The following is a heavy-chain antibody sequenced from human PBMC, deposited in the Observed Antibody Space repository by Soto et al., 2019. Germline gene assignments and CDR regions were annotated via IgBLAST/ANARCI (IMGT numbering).Heavy chain of an antibody. D-gene: IGHD3-16*01. CDR3: ARRGTPIDY. CDR2: ISAYDGNT. CDR1: GYTFTNFG. V-gene: IGHV1-18*01. Sequence: QVQLVQSGAEVKKPGASVKVTCKASGYTFTNFGISWVRQAPGQGLEWMGWISAYDGNTNYAQKFQGRVTMTTDTSTSTAYMEVRSLRFDDTAAYYCARRGTPIDYWGQGTLVTVSS. J-gene: IGHJ4*02.